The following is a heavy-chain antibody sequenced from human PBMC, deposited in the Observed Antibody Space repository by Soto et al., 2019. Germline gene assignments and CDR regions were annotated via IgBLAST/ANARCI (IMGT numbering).Heavy chain of an antibody. D-gene: IGHD1-7*01. Sequence: ASVKVSCKASGFTFTAYGFHWVRQAPGQRPERMGWISVDNGETEYSQKLQGRVTMTTDTSTSTAYMELRSLRSDDTAVYYCARGNLVSFFDYWGQGTLVTVSS. CDR1: GFTFTAYG. CDR2: ISVDNGET. CDR3: ARGNLVSFFDY. V-gene: IGHV1-18*01. J-gene: IGHJ4*02.